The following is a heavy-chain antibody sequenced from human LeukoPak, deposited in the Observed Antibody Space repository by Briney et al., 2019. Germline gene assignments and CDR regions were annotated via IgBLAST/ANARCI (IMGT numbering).Heavy chain of an antibody. J-gene: IGHJ4*02. CDR2: ILYDGNNK. V-gene: IGHV3-30*02. CDR1: GLILSNFG. CDR3: ANQKYSGSYGADY. D-gene: IGHD1-26*01. Sequence: PGGSLRLSCAASGLILSNFGMHWFRQAPGKGLEWVAFILYDGNNKDYADSVKGRFTISRDNSKNTLYLQMKSLRADDTAVYYCANQKYSGSYGADYWGQGTLVTVSS.